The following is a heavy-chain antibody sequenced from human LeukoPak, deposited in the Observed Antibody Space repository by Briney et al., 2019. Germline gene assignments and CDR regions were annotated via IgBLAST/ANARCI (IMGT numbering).Heavy chain of an antibody. CDR1: GGSISSGGYS. CDR2: IYHSGST. V-gene: IGHV4-30-2*01. CDR3: ARGPIPMIVVAMVGAFDI. D-gene: IGHD3-22*01. Sequence: PSETLSLTCAVSGGSISSGGYSWSWIRQPPGKGLEWIGYIYHSGSTYYNPSLKSRVTISVDRSKNQFSLKLSSVTAADTAVYYCARGPIPMIVVAMVGAFDIWGQGTMVTVSS. J-gene: IGHJ3*02.